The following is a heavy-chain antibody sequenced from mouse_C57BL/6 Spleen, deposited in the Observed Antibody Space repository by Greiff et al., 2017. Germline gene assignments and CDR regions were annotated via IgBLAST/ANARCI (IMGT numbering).Heavy chain of an antibody. CDR3: ARNDGYDEGAWFAY. Sequence: VQLQQSGPGLVQPSQSLSITCTVSGFLLTSYGVHWVRQSPGKGLEWLGVIWSGGSTDYNAAFISRLSISKDNSKSQVFFKMNSLQADDTAIYYCARNDGYDEGAWFAYWGQGTLVTVSA. J-gene: IGHJ3*01. D-gene: IGHD2-2*01. CDR1: GFLLTSYG. V-gene: IGHV2-2*01. CDR2: IWSGGST.